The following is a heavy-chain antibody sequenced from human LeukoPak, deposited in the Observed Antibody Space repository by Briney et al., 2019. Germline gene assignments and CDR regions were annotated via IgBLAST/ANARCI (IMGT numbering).Heavy chain of an antibody. CDR1: GFTFSSYS. J-gene: IGHJ4*02. Sequence: PGGSLRLSCAASGFTFSSYSMNWVRQAPGKGLEWVSYISSSSTIYYADSVKGRFTISRDNAKNSLYLQMNSLRAEDTAVYYCARIGYDSSGYSDYWGQGTLVTVSS. V-gene: IGHV3-48*01. CDR3: ARIGYDSSGYSDY. CDR2: ISSSSTI. D-gene: IGHD3-22*01.